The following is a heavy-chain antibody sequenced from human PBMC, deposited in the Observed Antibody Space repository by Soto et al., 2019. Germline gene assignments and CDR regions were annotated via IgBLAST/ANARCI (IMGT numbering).Heavy chain of an antibody. CDR3: ARDSVVGTQRGNYYYGMDV. CDR1: GYPFTTYG. D-gene: IGHD1-26*01. V-gene: IGHV1-18*04. J-gene: IGHJ6*02. Sequence: QVQLVQSGAEVKKPGASVKVSCKPSGYPFTTYGLNWVRQAPGQGLEWMGWISAYNGDTNYAQKFHGRVTMTTDTSTRTAYMELRSLRSDDTAIHYCARDSVVGTQRGNYYYGMDVWGQGTTVTVSS. CDR2: ISAYNGDT.